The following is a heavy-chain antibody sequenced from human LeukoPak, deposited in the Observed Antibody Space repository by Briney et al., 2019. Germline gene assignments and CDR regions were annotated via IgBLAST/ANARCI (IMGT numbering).Heavy chain of an antibody. V-gene: IGHV1-18*01. Sequence: ASVKVSXKASGYAFSNFGISWVRQAPGQGLEWMGWISAYNGNTKYAQKLQGRVTMTTDTSTSTAYMELRSLRSDDTAIYYCARDIYYYDSSAYYYFDYWGQGTLVTVSS. D-gene: IGHD3-22*01. CDR1: GYAFSNFG. CDR2: ISAYNGNT. CDR3: ARDIYYYDSSAYYYFDY. J-gene: IGHJ4*02.